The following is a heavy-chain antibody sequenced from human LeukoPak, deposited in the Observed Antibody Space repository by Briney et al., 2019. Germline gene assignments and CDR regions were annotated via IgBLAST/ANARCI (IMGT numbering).Heavy chain of an antibody. CDR1: GVTFSTYG. CDR3: AKSDYDILTGENWFDP. J-gene: IGHJ5*02. D-gene: IGHD3-9*01. CDR2: ISDSGGTT. V-gene: IGHV3-23*01. Sequence: GGTLRLSCAVSGVTFSTYGMSWVRQAPGKGLEWVSAISDSGGTTYYADSVKGRFTISRDNSKDTLYLQMNSLRAEDTALYYCAKSDYDILTGENWFDPWGQGTLVTVSS.